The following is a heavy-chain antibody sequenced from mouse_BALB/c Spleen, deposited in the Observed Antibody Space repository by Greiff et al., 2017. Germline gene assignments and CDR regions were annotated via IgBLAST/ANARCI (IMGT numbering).Heavy chain of an antibody. CDR2: IAPGSGST. D-gene: IGHD2-14*01. V-gene: IGHV1S41*01. J-gene: IGHJ2*01. CDR1: GYTFTSYW. CDR3: ARDYRYGYYFDY. Sequence: DLVKPGASVKLSCKASGYTFTSYWINWIKQRPGQGLEWIGRIAPGSGSTYYNEMFKGKATLTVDTSSSTAYIQLSSLSSDDSAVYFCARDYRYGYYFDYWGQGTTLTVST.